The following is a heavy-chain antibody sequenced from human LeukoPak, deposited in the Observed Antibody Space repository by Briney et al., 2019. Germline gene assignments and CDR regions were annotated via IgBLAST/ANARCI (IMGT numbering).Heavy chain of an antibody. V-gene: IGHV3-7*01. D-gene: IGHD3-10*01. J-gene: IGHJ4*02. CDR2: IKQDGSEK. CDR3: ARVEYLWFGELLD. CDR1: GLTFSSYW. Sequence: GGSLRLSCAASGLTFSSYWMSWVRQAPGKGLEWVANIKQDGSEKYYVDSVKGRFTISRDNAKNSLYLQMNSLRAEDTAVYYCARVEYLWFGELLDWGQGTLVTVSS.